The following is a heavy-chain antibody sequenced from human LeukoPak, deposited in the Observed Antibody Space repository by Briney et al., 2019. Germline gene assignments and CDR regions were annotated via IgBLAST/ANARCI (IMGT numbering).Heavy chain of an antibody. CDR3: ARDLSEMATIGYFDY. CDR1: GFTFSSYA. D-gene: IGHD5-24*01. V-gene: IGHV3-30*04. J-gene: IGHJ4*02. CDR2: ISYDGSNK. Sequence: PGGSLRLSCAASGFTFSSYAMHWVRQAPGKGLEWVAVISYDGSNKYYADSVKGRFTISRDNSKNTLYLQMNSLRAEDTAVYYCARDLSEMATIGYFDYRGQGTLVTVSS.